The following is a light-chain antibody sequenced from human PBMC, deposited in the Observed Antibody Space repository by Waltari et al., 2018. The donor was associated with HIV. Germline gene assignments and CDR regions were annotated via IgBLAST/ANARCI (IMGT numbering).Light chain of an antibody. J-gene: IGKJ4*01. CDR3: QQYDNWPPLT. CDR2: GAS. V-gene: IGKV3-15*01. CDR1: QSISIN. Sequence: EIVMTQSPATLSASPGNRATLSCRASQSISINIAWYQQKHGQAPRLLIYGASTRATGIPARFSGSGSGTEFTLTITNLQSEDFAIYYCQQYDNWPPLTFGGGTKVEIK.